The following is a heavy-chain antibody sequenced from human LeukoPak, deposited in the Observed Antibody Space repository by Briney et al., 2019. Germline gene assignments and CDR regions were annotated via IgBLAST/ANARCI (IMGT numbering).Heavy chain of an antibody. J-gene: IGHJ1*01. Sequence: GGSLRLSCAASGFTFSSYAMHWVRQAPGKGLEWVAVISYDGSNKYYADSVKGRFTISRDNSTNTLYLQMNSLRAEDTAVYYCAKDRTGYCSGGSCYGAPGHWGRGTLVTVSS. CDR2: ISYDGSNK. V-gene: IGHV3-30*04. CDR1: GFTFSSYA. D-gene: IGHD2-15*01. CDR3: AKDRTGYCSGGSCYGAPGH.